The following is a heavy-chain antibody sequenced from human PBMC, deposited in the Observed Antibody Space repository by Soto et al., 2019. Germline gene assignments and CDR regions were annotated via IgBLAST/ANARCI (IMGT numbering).Heavy chain of an antibody. CDR1: GGSISSYY. J-gene: IGHJ4*02. CDR2: IYYSGST. Sequence: SETLSPTCPVSGGSISSYYWSWIRQPPGKGLEWIGYIYYSGSTNYNPSLKSRVTISVDTSKNQFSLKLSSVTAADTAVYYCARSDGRYWGQGTLVTV. V-gene: IGHV4-59*01. CDR3: ARSDGRY.